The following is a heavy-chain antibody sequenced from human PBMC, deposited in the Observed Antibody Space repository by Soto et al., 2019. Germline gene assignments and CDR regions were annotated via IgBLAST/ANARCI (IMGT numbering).Heavy chain of an antibody. Sequence: HPGGSLRLSCAASGFTFSSYAMSWVRQAPGKGLEWVSAISGSGGSTYYADSVKGRFTISRDNSKNTLYLQMNSLRAEDTAVYYCAKDRKGAGTYYYYGMDVWGQGTTVTVSS. CDR3: AKDRKGAGTYYYYGMDV. CDR2: ISGSGGST. D-gene: IGHD6-19*01. V-gene: IGHV3-23*01. CDR1: GFTFSSYA. J-gene: IGHJ6*02.